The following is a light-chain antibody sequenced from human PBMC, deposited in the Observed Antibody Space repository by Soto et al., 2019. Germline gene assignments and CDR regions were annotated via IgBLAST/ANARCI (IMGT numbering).Light chain of an antibody. J-gene: IGLJ3*02. CDR3: SSFTSSSTQV. V-gene: IGLV2-14*01. CDR1: SSDVGFYNY. CDR2: EVD. Sequence: QSVLTQPASVSGSPGQSITISCTGTSSDVGFYNYVSWYQQQHPGKAPKLMIYEVDNRPSGVYIRFSGSKSGNTASLTISGLQAEDEADYYCSSFTSSSTQVLGGGTKVTVL.